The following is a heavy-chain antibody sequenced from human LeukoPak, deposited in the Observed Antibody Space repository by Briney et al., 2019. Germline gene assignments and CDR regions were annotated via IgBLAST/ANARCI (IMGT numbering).Heavy chain of an antibody. Sequence: GRSLRLSCAASGFTFNMYGMHWDRQAPGKGLEWVAGISNDGTTKVYADSVKGRFTISRDSSKNSMYLQMNSLRAEDTAVYYCAKAAYCTSTSCHFSGYAQRPLDSWGQGTLVTVSS. J-gene: IGHJ4*02. CDR3: AKAAYCTSTSCHFSGYAQRPLDS. CDR2: ISNDGTTK. D-gene: IGHD2-2*01. CDR1: GFTFNMYG. V-gene: IGHV3-30*18.